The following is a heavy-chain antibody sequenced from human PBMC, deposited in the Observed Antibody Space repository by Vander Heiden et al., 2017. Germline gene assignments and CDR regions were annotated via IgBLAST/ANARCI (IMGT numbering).Heavy chain of an antibody. CDR2: IWYDGSNK. CDR1: GFTFSSYG. J-gene: IGHJ3*02. V-gene: IGHV3-33*01. Sequence: QVQLVESGGGVVQPGRSLRLSCAASGFTFSSYGMPWVRQAPGKGLEWVAVIWYDGSNKYYADSVKGRFTISRDNSKNTLYLQMNSLRAEDTAVYYCARVGGEYCSGGSCYPDAFDIWGQGTMVTVSS. CDR3: ARVGGEYCSGGSCYPDAFDI. D-gene: IGHD2-15*01.